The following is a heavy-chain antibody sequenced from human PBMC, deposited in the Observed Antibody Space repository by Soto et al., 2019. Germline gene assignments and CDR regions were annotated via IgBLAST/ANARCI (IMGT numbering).Heavy chain of an antibody. V-gene: IGHV4-34*01. CDR1: GGSFSGYY. CDR2: INHSGST. D-gene: IGHD2-15*01. CDR3: ARGNCSGGSCYLHYYYYGMDV. J-gene: IGHJ6*04. Sequence: PSETLSLTCAVYGGSFSGYYWSWIRQPPGKGLEWIGEINHSGSTNYNPSLKSRVTISVDTSKNQFSLKLSSVTAADTAVYYCARGNCSGGSCYLHYYYYGMDVWGKGTTVTVSS.